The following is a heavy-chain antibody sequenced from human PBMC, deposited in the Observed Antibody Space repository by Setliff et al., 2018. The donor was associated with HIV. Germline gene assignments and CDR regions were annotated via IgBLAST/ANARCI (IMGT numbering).Heavy chain of an antibody. Sequence: ASVKVSCKASGYTFTTYAIHWVRQAPGQGLEWMGWISPDNGNRRILRRFQGRVTMTRDTSINTAYMELSGLTSDDTAVYYCARQLSNSFDYWGQGTLVTVSS. CDR1: GYTFTTYA. CDR2: ISPDNGNR. D-gene: IGHD1-1*01. J-gene: IGHJ4*02. V-gene: IGHV1-2*02. CDR3: ARQLSNSFDY.